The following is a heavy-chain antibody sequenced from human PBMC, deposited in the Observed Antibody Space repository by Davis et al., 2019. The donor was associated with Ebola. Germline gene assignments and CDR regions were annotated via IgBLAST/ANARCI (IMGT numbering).Heavy chain of an antibody. D-gene: IGHD1-26*01. CDR2: ISSGGGAP. J-gene: IGHJ4*02. CDR1: GFAFSTYA. V-gene: IGHV3-23*01. CDR3: ARDPGSTYYGAYFDY. Sequence: GESLKISCAASGFAFSTYAMGWVRQAPGKGLEWVSDISSGGGAPYYADSVKGRFTTFRDNPKNTLYLQMNSLTDEDTAVYYCARDPGSTYYGAYFDYWGQGTLVTVSA.